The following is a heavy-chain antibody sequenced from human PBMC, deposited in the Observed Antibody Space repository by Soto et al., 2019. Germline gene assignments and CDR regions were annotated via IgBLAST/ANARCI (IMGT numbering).Heavy chain of an antibody. CDR2: ISSGGST. Sequence: EVQLLESGGGLVQPEGSLRLSCAASGFTFTSYAMGWVRQAPGKGLEWVSVISSGGSTYYADSVRGRFTISRDNSKDTLSLQMNSLRAEDTAVYYCAKRRGAGGHFDYWGHGALVPVSS. CDR1: GFTFTSYA. V-gene: IGHV3-23*01. J-gene: IGHJ4*01. CDR3: AKRRGAGGHFDY. D-gene: IGHD2-15*01.